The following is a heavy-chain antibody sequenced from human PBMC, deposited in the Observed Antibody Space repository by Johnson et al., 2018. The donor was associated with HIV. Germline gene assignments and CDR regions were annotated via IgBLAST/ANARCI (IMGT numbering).Heavy chain of an antibody. J-gene: IGHJ3*01. CDR2: IAASGDST. CDR1: GFTFNTYW. Sequence: QVQLVESGGGLVQPGGSQRLSCAVSGFTFNTYWMHWVRQAPGKGLEWVSVIAASGDSTYYADSVKGRFTISRDNSKNTLYLQMNSLRAEDTALYYCAKDNVVGALTIWGNRAFDSWGQGTMVTVSS. CDR3: AKDNVVGALTIWGNRAFDS. D-gene: IGHD1-26*01. V-gene: IGHV3-NL1*01.